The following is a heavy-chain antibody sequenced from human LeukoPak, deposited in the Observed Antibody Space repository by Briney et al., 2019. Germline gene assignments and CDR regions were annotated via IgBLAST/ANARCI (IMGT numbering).Heavy chain of an antibody. D-gene: IGHD1-1*01. Sequence: GGSLRLSCEPSIFVFSEYYMHWVRLAPGKGLEWLAVITNDGSRQYYADSVKGRFTVSRDNSKSLLFLQMESLRHDDTGIYYCAKGRRTGFVDYWGQGALVTVSS. J-gene: IGHJ4*02. CDR2: ITNDGSRQ. V-gene: IGHV3-30*18. CDR3: AKGRRTGFVDY. CDR1: IFVFSEYY.